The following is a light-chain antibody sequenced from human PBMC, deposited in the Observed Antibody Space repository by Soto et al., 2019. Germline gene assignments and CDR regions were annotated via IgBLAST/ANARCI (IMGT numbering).Light chain of an antibody. CDR2: QDS. V-gene: IGLV3-1*01. CDR1: KLGDKY. J-gene: IGLJ2*01. CDR3: RGGDSSPWV. Sequence: SYELTQPPSVSVSPGQTASITCSGDKLGDKYACWYQQKPGQSPVLVIYQDSKRPSGIPERFSGSNSGNTATLTISGTQVMEGADYSCRGGDSSPWVFGGGTKLTVL.